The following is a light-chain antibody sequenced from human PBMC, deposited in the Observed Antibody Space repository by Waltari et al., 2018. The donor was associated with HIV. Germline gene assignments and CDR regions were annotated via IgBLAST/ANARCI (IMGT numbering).Light chain of an antibody. CDR3: SSYISTTTL. V-gene: IGLV2-14*01. Sequence: QSAPTQPASVSGSPGQSITISCTGTSSDIGHYKYVSWYQQSPGKAPKLMIYEVINRPSGFSNRFSASKSGNTASLTISGLQAEDEADYYCSSYISTTTLFGTGTKVTVL. CDR1: SSDIGHYKY. CDR2: EVI. J-gene: IGLJ1*01.